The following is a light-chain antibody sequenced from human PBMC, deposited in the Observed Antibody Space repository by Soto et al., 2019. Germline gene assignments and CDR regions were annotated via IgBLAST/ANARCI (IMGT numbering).Light chain of an antibody. V-gene: IGLV2-11*01. CDR1: RSDVGGYAY. Sequence: QSALTQPRSVSGSPGQSVTISCTGTRSDVGGYAYISWYQQHPGKVPKLIIYDVSKRPSGVPDRFSGSKSGNTASLTISGLQAEDEADYYCRSYAGSYTWVFGGGTKLTVL. J-gene: IGLJ3*02. CDR2: DVS. CDR3: RSYAGSYTWV.